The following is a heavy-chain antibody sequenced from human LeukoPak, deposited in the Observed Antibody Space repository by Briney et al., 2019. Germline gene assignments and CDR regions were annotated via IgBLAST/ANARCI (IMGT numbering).Heavy chain of an antibody. CDR2: IYSGGST. J-gene: IGHJ4*02. Sequence: GGAPRTSCAAPWFPVSSHYMSLVRPAPGDGPGWVSVIYSGGSTYYADSMKGRFTISRDNSKNTLYLQMNSLNAEDTAVYYCASSARRTMAHDYWGQGTLVTVSS. D-gene: IGHD6-6*01. V-gene: IGHV3-66*01. CDR3: ASSARRTMAHDY. CDR1: WFPVSSHY.